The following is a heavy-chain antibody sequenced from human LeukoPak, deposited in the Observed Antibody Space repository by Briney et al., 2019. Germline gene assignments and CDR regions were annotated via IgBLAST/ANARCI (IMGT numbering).Heavy chain of an antibody. J-gene: IGHJ4*02. Sequence: EGSLRLSCAASGFTFSSYWMSWVRQAPGKGLEWVANIKQDGSEKYYVDSVKGRFTISRDNAKNSLYLQMNSLRAEDTAVYYCTREEVDSGYVDYFDYWGQGTLVTVSS. CDR3: TREEVDSGYVDYFDY. D-gene: IGHD5-12*01. V-gene: IGHV3-7*01. CDR2: IKQDGSEK. CDR1: GFTFSSYW.